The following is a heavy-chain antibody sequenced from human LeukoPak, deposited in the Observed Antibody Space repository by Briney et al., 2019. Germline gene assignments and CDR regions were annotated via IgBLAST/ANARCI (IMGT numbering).Heavy chain of an antibody. CDR1: GFTFNNAW. D-gene: IGHD3-10*01. CDR3: TTGLVWFGVLGF. J-gene: IGHJ1*01. CDR2: IKSKTDGGTT. Sequence: GGSLRLSCAGSGFTFNNAWMSWARQAPGKGLEWVGRIKSKTDGGTTDYAAPVKDRFTISRDDSKSTLFLQMNSLQTEDTGVYYCTTGLVWFGVLGFWGRGTVATVSS. V-gene: IGHV3-15*01.